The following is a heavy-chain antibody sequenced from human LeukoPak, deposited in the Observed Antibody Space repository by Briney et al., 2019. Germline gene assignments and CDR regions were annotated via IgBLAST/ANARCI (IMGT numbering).Heavy chain of an antibody. V-gene: IGHV4-59*01. J-gene: IGHJ3*02. D-gene: IGHD1-26*01. Sequence: SETLSLTCTVSGGSISSYYWSWIRQPPGKGLEWIGYIYYSGSTNYNPSHKSRVTISVDTSKNQFSLKLSSVTAADTAVYYCAKGQVGYDAFDSWGQGTMVTVSS. CDR2: IYYSGST. CDR1: GGSISSYY. CDR3: AKGQVGYDAFDS.